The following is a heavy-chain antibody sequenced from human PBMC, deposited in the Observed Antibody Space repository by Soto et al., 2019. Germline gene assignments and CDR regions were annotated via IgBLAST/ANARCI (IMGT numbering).Heavy chain of an antibody. Sequence: PGGSLRLSCAASGFTFSSYGLHWVRQAPGKGLEWVAVISYDGSNKYYADSVKGRFTISRDNSKNTLYLQMNSLRAEDTAVYYCAKGESGLMVYYYYFDYWGQGTLVTVSS. J-gene: IGHJ4*02. CDR3: AKGESGLMVYYYYFDY. V-gene: IGHV3-30*18. D-gene: IGHD2-8*01. CDR2: ISYDGSNK. CDR1: GFTFSSYG.